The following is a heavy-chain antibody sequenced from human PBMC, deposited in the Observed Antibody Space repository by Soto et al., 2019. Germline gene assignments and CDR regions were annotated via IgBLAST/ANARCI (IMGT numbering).Heavy chain of an antibody. CDR2: ISGSGGST. CDR3: AKDRSDIVVVVAAIDAFDI. D-gene: IGHD2-15*01. CDR1: GFTFSSYA. Sequence: EVQLLESGGGLVQPGGSLRLSCAASGFTFSSYAMSWVRQAPGKGLEWASAISGSGGSTYYADSVKGRFTISRDNSKNTLYLQMNSLRAEDTAVYYCAKDRSDIVVVVAAIDAFDIWGQGTMVTVSS. J-gene: IGHJ3*02. V-gene: IGHV3-23*01.